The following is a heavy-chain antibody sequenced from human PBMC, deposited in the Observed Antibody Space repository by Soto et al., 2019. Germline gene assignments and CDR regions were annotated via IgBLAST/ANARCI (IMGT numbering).Heavy chain of an antibody. V-gene: IGHV4-59*11. CDR1: GVSITSHY. D-gene: IGHD3-22*01. CDR2: IYFRGTT. J-gene: IGHJ4*02. CDR3: ARMNYYDTSGYPFDY. Sequence: SETMSLTCTVSGVSITSHYWSWIRQTPGKGLEWIGYIYFRGTTNYNPSLKSRVTMSADTSKNQFSLKLNSVTAADTAVYYCARMNYYDTSGYPFDYWGQGMMVTVSS.